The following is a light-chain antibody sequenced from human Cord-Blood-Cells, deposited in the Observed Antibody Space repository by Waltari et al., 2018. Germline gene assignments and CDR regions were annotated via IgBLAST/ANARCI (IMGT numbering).Light chain of an antibody. CDR1: SSDVGGYNY. J-gene: IGLJ1*01. CDR3: CSEAGSYAYV. Sequence: QSALPQPRSVSGSPGQSVPISCTGTSSDVGGYNYASWYHQHPGNAPKTMIYDVSKRPAGVLDCVSCSKSGNTASMSISGLQAEDEADYYCCSEAGSYAYVFGTGTEVTVL. CDR2: DVS. V-gene: IGLV2-11*01.